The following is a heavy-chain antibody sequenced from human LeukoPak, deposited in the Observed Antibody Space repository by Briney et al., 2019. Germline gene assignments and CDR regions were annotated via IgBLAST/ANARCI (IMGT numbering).Heavy chain of an antibody. J-gene: IGHJ6*03. D-gene: IGHD5-12*01. CDR2: INPSGGST. CDR3: ARVVYSGYDLRGAMDV. Sequence: VASVKVSCKASGYTFTSYYMHWVRQAPGQGLEWMGIINPSGGSTSYAQKFQGRVTMTRDMSTSTVYMELSSLRSEDTAVYYCARVVYSGYDLRGAMDVWGKGTTVTVSS. CDR1: GYTFTSYY. V-gene: IGHV1-46*01.